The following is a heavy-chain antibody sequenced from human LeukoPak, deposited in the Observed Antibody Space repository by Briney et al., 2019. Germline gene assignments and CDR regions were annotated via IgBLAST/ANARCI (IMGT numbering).Heavy chain of an antibody. V-gene: IGHV1-69*13. Sequence: ASVKVSCKASGGTFSSYAISWVRQAPGQGLEWMGGIIPIFGTANYAQKFQGRVTITADESTSTAYTELSSLRSEDTAVYYCARVIVGATLDYWGQGTLVTVSS. J-gene: IGHJ4*02. CDR3: ARVIVGATLDY. CDR2: IIPIFGTA. CDR1: GGTFSSYA. D-gene: IGHD1-26*01.